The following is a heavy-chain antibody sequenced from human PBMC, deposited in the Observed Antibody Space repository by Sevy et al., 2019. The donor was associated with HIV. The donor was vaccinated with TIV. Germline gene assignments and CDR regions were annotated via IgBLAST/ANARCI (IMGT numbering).Heavy chain of an antibody. V-gene: IGHV4-59*08. CDR1: GGSITSLY. J-gene: IGHJ4*02. CDR3: AGENAWGRGYS. Sequence: SETLSLTCTESGGSITSLYWNRIRQPPGKGLEWIANIYYNGHINYNPSLKSRVTLSLDTSKNQFSLRLSSVTAADTAMYYCAGENAWGRGYSWGQGTLVTVSS. D-gene: IGHD1-26*01. CDR2: IYYNGHI.